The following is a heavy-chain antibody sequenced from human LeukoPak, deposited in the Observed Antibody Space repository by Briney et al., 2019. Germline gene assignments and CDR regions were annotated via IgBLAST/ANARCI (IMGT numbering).Heavy chain of an antibody. D-gene: IGHD2-15*01. CDR3: ARDLGYCSGGSCYSHYSDY. J-gene: IGHJ4*02. CDR2: IKPNSGGT. V-gene: IGHV1-2*02. CDR1: GYSFADYY. Sequence: ASVKVSCKASGYSFADYYMHWVRQAPGQGLEWMGWIKPNSGGTRSAQKFQGRVTMTGDTSISTAYMELSRLRSDDTAVYYCARDLGYCSGGSCYSHYSDYWGQGTLVTVSS.